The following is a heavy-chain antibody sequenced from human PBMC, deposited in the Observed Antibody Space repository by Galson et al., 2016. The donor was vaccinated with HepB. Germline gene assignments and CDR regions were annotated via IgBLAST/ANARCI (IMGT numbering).Heavy chain of an antibody. Sequence: SLRLSCAASGFSFSNNVMHWVRQATDKGLEWVAIVFYDGGKKYYADSVKGRFTISRDNFENAVYLEMNNLRAEDTGVYYCARGGGRPTGDAFDVWGLGTMVTASS. V-gene: IGHV3-33*01. J-gene: IGHJ3*01. CDR1: GFSFSNNV. D-gene: IGHD2-15*01. CDR2: VFYDGGKK. CDR3: ARGGGRPTGDAFDV.